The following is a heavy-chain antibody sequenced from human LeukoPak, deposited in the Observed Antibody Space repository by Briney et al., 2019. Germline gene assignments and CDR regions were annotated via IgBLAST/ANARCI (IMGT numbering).Heavy chain of an antibody. CDR1: GFTFSSYA. J-gene: IGHJ4*02. Sequence: PGGSLRLSCAASGFTFSSYAMSWVRQAPGKGLEWVSAISGSGGSTYYADSVKGRFTISRDNSKNTLFLQLNSLGPEDTAVYYCAKDNYGNRPRFDYWGQGTLVTVSS. CDR2: ISGSGGST. CDR3: AKDNYGNRPRFDY. D-gene: IGHD4-23*01. V-gene: IGHV3-23*01.